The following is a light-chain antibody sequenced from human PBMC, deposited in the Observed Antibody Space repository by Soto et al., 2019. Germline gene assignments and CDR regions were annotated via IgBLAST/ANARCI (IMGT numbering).Light chain of an antibody. CDR3: LQDYNYPWT. J-gene: IGKJ1*01. Sequence: AIQMTQSPSSLSASVGDRVTITCRASQGIRNDLGWYQQMPGKAPKLLIYDASSLQSGVPSRFSGSGSGTDFTLTISSLQPEDVATYYFLQDYNYPWTFGQGTKVEIK. CDR1: QGIRND. V-gene: IGKV1-6*01. CDR2: DAS.